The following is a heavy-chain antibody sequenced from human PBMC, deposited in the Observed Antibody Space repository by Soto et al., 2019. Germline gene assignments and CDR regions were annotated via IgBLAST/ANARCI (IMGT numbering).Heavy chain of an antibody. CDR2: ISYDGSNK. J-gene: IGHJ5*02. D-gene: IGHD5-18*01. V-gene: IGHV3-30-3*01. CDR3: ARANTAMVNPDWFDP. Sequence: GGSLRLSCAASGFTFSSYAMHWVRQAPGKGLEWVAVISYDGSNKYYADSVKGRFTISRDNSKNTLYLQMNSLRAEDTAVYYCARANTAMVNPDWFDPWGQGTLVTVSS. CDR1: GFTFSSYA.